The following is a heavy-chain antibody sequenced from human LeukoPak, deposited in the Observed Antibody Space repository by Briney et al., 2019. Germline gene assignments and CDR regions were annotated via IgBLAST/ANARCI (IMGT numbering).Heavy chain of an antibody. D-gene: IGHD3-9*01. CDR2: IYYSGST. V-gene: IGHV4-59*01. CDR3: ARFMEGGYFDGSSHRDPDAFDI. CDR1: GGSISSDC. J-gene: IGHJ3*02. Sequence: PSETLSLTCNVSGGSISSDCWSWVRQPPGKGLEWIGYIYYSGSTKYNPSLKSRVSISVDTSKNQISLKLSSVTAADTAVYYCARFMEGGYFDGSSHRDPDAFDIWGQGTMVTVSS.